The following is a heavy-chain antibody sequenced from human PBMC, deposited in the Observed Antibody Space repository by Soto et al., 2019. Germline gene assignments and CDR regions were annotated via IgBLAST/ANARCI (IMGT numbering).Heavy chain of an antibody. J-gene: IGHJ6*02. CDR2: IIPIFGTA. D-gene: IGHD3-16*02. V-gene: IGHV1-69*06. Sequence: SVKVSCKASGGTFSSYAISWVRQAPGQGLEWLGGIIPIFGTANYAQKFQGRVTITADKSTSTAYMELSSLRSEDTAVYYCARANYYDYVWGSYRPMDVWGQGTTVTVSS. CDR1: GGTFSSYA. CDR3: ARANYYDYVWGSYRPMDV.